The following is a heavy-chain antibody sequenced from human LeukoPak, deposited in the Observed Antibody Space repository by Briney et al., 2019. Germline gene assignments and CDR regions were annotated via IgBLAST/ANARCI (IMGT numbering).Heavy chain of an antibody. J-gene: IGHJ2*01. CDR1: GFIFDDYA. D-gene: IGHD3-10*01. V-gene: IGHV3-9*01. Sequence: GGSQRLSCAASGFIFDDYAMHWVRQAPGKGLEWVSGISWNSGSLAYADSVKGRFTISRDNAKNSLYLQMNSLRTEDTALYYCARGLGGDQGYFDLWGRGTLATVSS. CDR2: ISWNSGSL. CDR3: ARGLGGDQGYFDL.